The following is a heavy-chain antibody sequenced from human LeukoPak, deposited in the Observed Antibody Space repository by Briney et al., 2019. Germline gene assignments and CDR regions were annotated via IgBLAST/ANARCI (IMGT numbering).Heavy chain of an antibody. CDR2: ISGSGGST. V-gene: IGHV3-23*01. CDR3: ARERGYCSGGSCKDWFDP. J-gene: IGHJ5*02. CDR1: GFTFSSYA. D-gene: IGHD2-15*01. Sequence: GGSLRLSCAASGFTFSSYAMSWVRQAPGKGLEWVSAISGSGGSTYYADSVKGRFTISRDNSKNTLYLQMNSLRAEDTAVYYRARERGYCSGGSCKDWFDPWGQGTLVTVSS.